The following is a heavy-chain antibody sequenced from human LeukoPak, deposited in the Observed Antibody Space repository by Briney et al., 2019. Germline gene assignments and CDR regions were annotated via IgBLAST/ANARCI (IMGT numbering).Heavy chain of an antibody. J-gene: IGHJ3*02. Sequence: ASVKVSCRASGYTFTGYYMHWVRQAPGQGLEWMGWINPNSGGTNYAQKFQGRVTMTRDTSISTAYMELSRLRSDDTAVYYCARVIDYGNDAFDIWGQGTMVTVSS. V-gene: IGHV1-2*02. CDR3: ARVIDYGNDAFDI. CDR1: GYTFTGYY. CDR2: INPNSGGT. D-gene: IGHD4-17*01.